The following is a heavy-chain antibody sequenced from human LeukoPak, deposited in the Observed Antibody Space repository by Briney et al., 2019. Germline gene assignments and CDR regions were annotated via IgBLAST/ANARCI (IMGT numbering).Heavy chain of an antibody. Sequence: GGSLRLSCAASGFTFSSYAMSWVRQAPGKGLEWVSAISGSGGSTYYADSVKGWFTISRDNSKNTLYLQMNSLRAEDTAVYYCAKTSSVATRDNYFDYWGQGTLVTVSS. D-gene: IGHD5-12*01. J-gene: IGHJ4*02. CDR1: GFTFSSYA. CDR2: ISGSGGST. V-gene: IGHV3-23*01. CDR3: AKTSSVATRDNYFDY.